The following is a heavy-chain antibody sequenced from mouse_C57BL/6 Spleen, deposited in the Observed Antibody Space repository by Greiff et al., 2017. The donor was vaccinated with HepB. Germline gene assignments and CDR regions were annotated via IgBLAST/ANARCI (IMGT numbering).Heavy chain of an antibody. V-gene: IGHV1-64*01. J-gene: IGHJ4*01. D-gene: IGHD2-1*01. CDR1: GYTFTSYW. CDR2: IHPNSGST. Sequence: QVQLQQPGAELVKPGASVKLSCKASGYTFTSYWMHWVKQRPGQGLEWIGMIHPNSGSTNYNEKFKSKATLTVDKSSSTAYMQLSSLTSEESAVYYCARRDVKYGNYHYYAMDYWGQGTSVTVSS. CDR3: ARRDVKYGNYHYYAMDY.